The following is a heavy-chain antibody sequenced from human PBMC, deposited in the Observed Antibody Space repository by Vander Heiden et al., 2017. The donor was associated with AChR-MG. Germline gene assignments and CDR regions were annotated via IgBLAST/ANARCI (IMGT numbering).Heavy chain of an antibody. Sequence: EVQLVESGGGLVTPGGSLRLACAASGFTCSSYSMNWVRQAPGKGLEWVSSISSSSSYIYYADSVKGRFTISRDNAKNSLYLQMNSLRAEDTAVYYCAREEVTTIADYWGQGTLVTVSS. V-gene: IGHV3-21*01. D-gene: IGHD4-4*01. J-gene: IGHJ4*02. CDR3: AREEVTTIADY. CDR1: GFTCSSYS. CDR2: ISSSSSYI.